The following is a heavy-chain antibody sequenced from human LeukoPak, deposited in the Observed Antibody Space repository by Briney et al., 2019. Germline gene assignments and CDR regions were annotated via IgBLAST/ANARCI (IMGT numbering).Heavy chain of an antibody. CDR3: AKDNGDYSYGMDV. Sequence: QPGGSLRLSCAASGFTFSSYAMSWVRQAPGKGLEWVSAISGSGGSTYYADSVKGRSTISRDNAKNSLYLQMNSLRAEDTALYYCAKDNGDYSYGMDVWGQGTTVTVSS. V-gene: IGHV3-23*01. CDR2: ISGSGGST. D-gene: IGHD4-17*01. J-gene: IGHJ6*02. CDR1: GFTFSSYA.